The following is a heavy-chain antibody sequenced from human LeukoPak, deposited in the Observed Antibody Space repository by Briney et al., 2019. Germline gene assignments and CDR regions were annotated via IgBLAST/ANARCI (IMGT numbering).Heavy chain of an antibody. D-gene: IGHD3-22*01. CDR3: ARGCDDSSGNYQYYFDY. CDR2: INHGGST. Sequence: KPSETLSLTCAVYGGSFSGYYWSWIRQPPGKGLEWIGEINHGGSTNYNPSLKSRVTISVDTSKNQFSLKLSSVTAADTAVYYCARGCDDSSGNYQYYFDYWGQGTLVTVSS. V-gene: IGHV4-34*01. J-gene: IGHJ4*02. CDR1: GGSFSGYY.